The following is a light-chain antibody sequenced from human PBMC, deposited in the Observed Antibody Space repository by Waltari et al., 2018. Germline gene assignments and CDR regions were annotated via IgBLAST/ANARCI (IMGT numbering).Light chain of an antibody. CDR2: AAS. Sequence: DIQMPQSPSSLSASLGDRVTITCRASQSIVSYLHWYQQKPGKAPKLLIYAASSLQSGVPSRFSGSGSGTDFTLTISSLQPEDFATYYCQQTYSTLGTFGQGTKVEIK. CDR1: QSIVSY. J-gene: IGKJ1*01. CDR3: QQTYSTLGT. V-gene: IGKV1-39*01.